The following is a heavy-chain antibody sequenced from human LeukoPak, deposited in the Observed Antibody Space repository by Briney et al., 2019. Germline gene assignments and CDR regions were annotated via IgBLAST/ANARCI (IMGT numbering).Heavy chain of an antibody. CDR2: IYYSLST. CDR3: ARVKLWFGWFAP. D-gene: IGHD5-18*01. V-gene: IGHV4-59*01. Sequence: SETLSLTCTVSGGSISSYDWSWIRQPPGKGLEWIGYIYYSLSTNYNPSLKSRVTISVDTSKNQFSLKLSSVTAAATAVYYCARVKLWFGWFAPWGQGTLVTVSS. CDR1: GGSISSYD. J-gene: IGHJ5*02.